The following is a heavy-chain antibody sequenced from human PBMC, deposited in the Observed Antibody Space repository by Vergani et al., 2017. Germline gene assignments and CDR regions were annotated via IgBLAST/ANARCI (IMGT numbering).Heavy chain of an antibody. CDR3: AVEIYDYGGSRDFDY. CDR2: IRSKTYGATT. V-gene: IGHV3-49*04. CDR1: GFNFGEYG. Sequence: EVLLVESGGDLVQPGRSLRLSCQTSGFNFGEYGVSWVRQAPGKGLEWIGFIRSKTYGATTEYAASVRGRFTISRDDSKGIAYLQMSSLKKEDTAVYRCAVEIYDYGGSRDFDYWGQGTLVVVSS. D-gene: IGHD4-23*01. J-gene: IGHJ4*02.